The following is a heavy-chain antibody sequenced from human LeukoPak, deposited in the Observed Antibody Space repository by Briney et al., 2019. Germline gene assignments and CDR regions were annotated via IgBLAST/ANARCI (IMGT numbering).Heavy chain of an antibody. CDR3: ARDWGATNH. D-gene: IGHD1-26*01. Sequence: GRSLRLSCTASGFTFDDYAMHWVRQAPGKGLEWASGISWNSGSIGYADSVKGRFTISRDNAKNSLYLQMNSLRAEDTAVYYCARDWGATNHWGQGTLVTVSS. V-gene: IGHV3-9*01. CDR2: ISWNSGSI. J-gene: IGHJ5*02. CDR1: GFTFDDYA.